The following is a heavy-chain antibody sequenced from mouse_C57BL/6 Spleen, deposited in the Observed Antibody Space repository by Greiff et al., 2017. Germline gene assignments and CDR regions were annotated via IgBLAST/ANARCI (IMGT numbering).Heavy chain of an antibody. CDR3: ARGGTVVASFDY. CDR2: ISYDGSN. V-gene: IGHV3-6*01. D-gene: IGHD1-1*01. CDR1: GYSFTSGYY. Sequence: EVQLQQSGPGLVKPSQSLSLTCSVTGYSFTSGYYWNWLRQFPGNKLEWMGYISYDGSNNYNPSLRNRISITRDTSKNQFFLKLNSVTTEDTATYYCARGGTVVASFDYWGQGTTLTVSS. J-gene: IGHJ2*01.